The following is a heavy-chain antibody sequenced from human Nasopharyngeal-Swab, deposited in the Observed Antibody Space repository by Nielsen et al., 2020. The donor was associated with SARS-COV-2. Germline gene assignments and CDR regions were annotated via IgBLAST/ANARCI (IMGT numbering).Heavy chain of an antibody. CDR3: ARGQGPRHYYDSSGYYYDVLGRGYYFDY. V-gene: IGHV4-34*01. CDR2: INHSGST. Sequence: PGKGLEWIGEINHSGSTNYNPSLKSQVTISVDTSKNQFSLKLSSVTAADTAVYYCARGQGPRHYYDSSGYYYDVLGRGYYFDYWGQGTLVTVSS. D-gene: IGHD3-22*01. J-gene: IGHJ4*02.